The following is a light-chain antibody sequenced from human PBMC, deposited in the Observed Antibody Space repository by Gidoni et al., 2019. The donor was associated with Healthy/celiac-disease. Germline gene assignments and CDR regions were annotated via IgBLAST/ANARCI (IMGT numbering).Light chain of an antibody. Sequence: QSALTQPASVPGLPGQSITIPCPGTSSDVGGYNYVPWYQQHPGKAPKLMIYDVSNRPSGVSNRFSGSKSGNTASLTISGLQAEDEADYYCSSYTSSHVVFGGGTKLTGL. CDR2: DVS. J-gene: IGLJ2*01. V-gene: IGLV2-14*01. CDR3: SSYTSSHVV. CDR1: SSDVGGYNY.